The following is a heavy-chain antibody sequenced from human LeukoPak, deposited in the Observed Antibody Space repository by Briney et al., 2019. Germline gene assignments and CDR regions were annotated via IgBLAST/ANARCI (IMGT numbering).Heavy chain of an antibody. D-gene: IGHD2-15*01. V-gene: IGHV3-23*01. J-gene: IGHJ4*02. CDR3: AKSPEVVVMRPPDK. CDR1: GSTFSSYA. Sequence: GGSLRLSCAASGSTFSSYAMSWVRQAPGKGLEWVSAISGSGGSTYYADSVKGRFTISRGNSKNTLYLQMNSLRAEDTAVYYCAKSPEVVVMRPPDKWGQGALVVVSS. CDR2: ISGSGGST.